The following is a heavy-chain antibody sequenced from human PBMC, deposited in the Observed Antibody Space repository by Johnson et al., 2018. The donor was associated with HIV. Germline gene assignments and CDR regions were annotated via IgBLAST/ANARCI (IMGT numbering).Heavy chain of an antibody. Sequence: QVQLVESGGGVVQPGRSLRLSCAASGFTFNTYAMNWVRQAPGKGLEWVALISYDGPNKYYADSVKGRFTISRDNSKNTLYLQMNSLRAEDTAVYYCAKDRPRVGATAPSGGMDFDIWGQGTMVTVSS. CDR2: ISYDGPNK. CDR3: AKDRPRVGATAPSGGMDFDI. D-gene: IGHD1-26*01. CDR1: GFTFNTYA. V-gene: IGHV3-30-3*01. J-gene: IGHJ3*02.